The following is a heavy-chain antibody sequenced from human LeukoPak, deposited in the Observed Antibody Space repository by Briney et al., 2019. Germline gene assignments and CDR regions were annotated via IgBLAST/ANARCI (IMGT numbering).Heavy chain of an antibody. CDR1: GGSVSSYY. CDR2: IYYSGST. J-gene: IGHJ4*02. D-gene: IGHD3-22*01. Sequence: SETLSLTCTVSGGSVSSYYWSWIRQPPEKGLEWIGYIYYSGSTSYNPSLKSRVSISVGTSNNQFSLKLTSVTAADTAVYYCARVRRSGSYPSYFDYWGQGTLVTVSS. V-gene: IGHV4-59*02. CDR3: ARVRRSGSYPSYFDY.